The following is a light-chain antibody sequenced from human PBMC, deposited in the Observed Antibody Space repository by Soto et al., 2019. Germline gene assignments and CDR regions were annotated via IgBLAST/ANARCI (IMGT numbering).Light chain of an antibody. J-gene: IGKJ4*01. V-gene: IGKV1D-12*01. CDR1: QGISTW. CDR3: QQANSFPFT. CDR2: AAS. Sequence: DVQLTQSPSSVSASVGDRVTITCRASQGISTWLAWYQQIPGKAPKLLIFAASSLQNWVPSRFSGSGSGTDFTLTTSSLQPEDFATYYCQQANSFPFTFGGGTRVEMK.